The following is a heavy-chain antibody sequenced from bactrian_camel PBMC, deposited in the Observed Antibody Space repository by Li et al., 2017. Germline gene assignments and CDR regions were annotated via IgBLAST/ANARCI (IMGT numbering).Heavy chain of an antibody. J-gene: IGHJ6*01. CDR3: AASVYSDYIWSDFGY. CDR2: ISSDGST. Sequence: VQLVESVGGSVQAGETLRLACTVSSLTFDDFDMGWYRQAPGNECELVSRISSDGSTYYKDSVKGRFTISQDVAKNTLYLQLTSLKNEDTAMYYCAASVYSDYIWSDFGYWGQGTQVTVS. CDR1: SLTFDDFD. D-gene: IGHD4*01. V-gene: IGHV3S55*01.